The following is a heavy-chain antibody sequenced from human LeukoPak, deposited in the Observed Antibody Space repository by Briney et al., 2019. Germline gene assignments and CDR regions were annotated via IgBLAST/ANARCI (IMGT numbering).Heavy chain of an antibody. CDR3: TRDGYYDSSGYFDY. Sequence: GGSLRLSCTASGFTVSSNYMSWVRQAPGKGLKWFSYLYSGGSTYYADSVKGSFTISTDTSKNTLYLQMNSLRAEDTAVYYCTRDGYYDSSGYFDYGGQGTLATVYS. D-gene: IGHD3-22*01. J-gene: IGHJ4*02. CDR1: GFTVSSNY. CDR2: LYSGGST. V-gene: IGHV3-66*01.